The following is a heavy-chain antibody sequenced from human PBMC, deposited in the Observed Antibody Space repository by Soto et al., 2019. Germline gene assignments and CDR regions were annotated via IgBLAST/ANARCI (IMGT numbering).Heavy chain of an antibody. D-gene: IGHD2-2*01. CDR2: IIPIFGTA. J-gene: IGHJ6*02. Sequence: SVKVSCKASGGTFSSYAISWVRQAPGQGLEWMGGIIPIFGTANYAQKFQGRVTITADESTSTAYMELSSLRSEDTAVYYCARMGDIVLVPAALNPDYYYYYGMDVWGQGTTVTVSS. CDR3: ARMGDIVLVPAALNPDYYYYYGMDV. CDR1: GGTFSSYA. V-gene: IGHV1-69*13.